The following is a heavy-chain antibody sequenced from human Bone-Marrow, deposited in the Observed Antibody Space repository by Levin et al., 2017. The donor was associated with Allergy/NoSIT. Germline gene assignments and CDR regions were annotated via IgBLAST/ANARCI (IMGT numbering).Heavy chain of an antibody. CDR2: ISYDGSNK. CDR1: GFTFSSYA. D-gene: IGHD2-2*01. Sequence: GGSLRLSCAASGFTFSSYAMHWVRQAPGKGLEWVAVISYDGSNKYYADSVKGRFTISRDNSKNTLYLQMNSLRAEDTAVYYCASSNYCSSTSCYRSAFDIWGQGTMVTVSS. J-gene: IGHJ3*02. CDR3: ASSNYCSSTSCYRSAFDI. V-gene: IGHV3-30*04.